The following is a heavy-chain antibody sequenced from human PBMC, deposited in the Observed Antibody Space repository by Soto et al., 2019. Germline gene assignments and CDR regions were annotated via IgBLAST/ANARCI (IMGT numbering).Heavy chain of an antibody. V-gene: IGHV3-74*01. CDR2: INSDASST. D-gene: IGHD1-26*01. CDR1: GFTFSNYW. J-gene: IGHJ3*01. CDR3: ARDPEGVGASFAFDV. Sequence: EVQLVESGGGLVQPGGSLRLSCAASGFTFSNYWMHWVRQAPGKGLVWVSRINSDASSTAYADSVKGRFTISRDNAKNTLVLQMSSLRAEDTAVYYCARDPEGVGASFAFDVWGQGTMVTFAS.